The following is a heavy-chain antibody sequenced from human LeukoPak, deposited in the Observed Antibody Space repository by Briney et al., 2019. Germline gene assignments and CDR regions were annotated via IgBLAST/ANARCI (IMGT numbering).Heavy chain of an antibody. CDR2: MNPNSGNT. CDR1: GYTFTSYD. J-gene: IGHJ5*02. Sequence: APVKVSCKASGYTFTSYDINWVRQATGQGLEWMGWMNPNSGNTGYAQKFQGRVTMTRNTSISTAYVELSSLRSEDTAVYYCARVTPGIAADWFDPWGQGTLVTVSS. D-gene: IGHD6-13*01. V-gene: IGHV1-8*01. CDR3: ARVTPGIAADWFDP.